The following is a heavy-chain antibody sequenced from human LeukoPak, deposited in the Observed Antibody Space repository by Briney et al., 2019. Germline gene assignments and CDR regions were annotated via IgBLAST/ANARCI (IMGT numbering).Heavy chain of an antibody. D-gene: IGHD3-9*01. CDR3: ARVLFNSGYDY. CDR2: INPNSGET. CDR1: GYTFTGAY. V-gene: IGHV1-2*02. Sequence: ASVKVSCKPSGYTFTGAYMHWVRQAPGQGLEWMGWINPNSGETKFAQKFQGRVTMTRDTSISTVYMGLGGLRSDDTAVYYCARVLFNSGYDYWGQGSLVTV. J-gene: IGHJ4*02.